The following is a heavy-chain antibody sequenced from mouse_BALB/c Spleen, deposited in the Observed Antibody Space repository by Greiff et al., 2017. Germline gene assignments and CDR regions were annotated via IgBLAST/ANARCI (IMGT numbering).Heavy chain of an antibody. CDR1: GFSLTSYD. Sequence: QVQLKESGPGLVAPSQSLSITCTVSGFSLTSYDISWIRQPPGKGLEWLGVIWTGGGTNYNSAFMSRLSISKDNSKSQVFLKMNSLQTDDTAIYYCVRAHYYGAGGFDVWGAGTTVTVSS. D-gene: IGHD1-2*01. CDR2: IWTGGGT. V-gene: IGHV2-9-2*01. J-gene: IGHJ1*01. CDR3: VRAHYYGAGGFDV.